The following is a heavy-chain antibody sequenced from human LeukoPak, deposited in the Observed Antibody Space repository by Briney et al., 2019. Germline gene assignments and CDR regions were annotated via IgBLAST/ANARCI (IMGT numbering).Heavy chain of an antibody. CDR3: ARDRKQLWFPDAFDI. CDR1: GFTFSSYA. Sequence: GGSLRLSCAASGFTFSSYAMHWVRQAPGKGLEWVAVISYDGSNKYYADSVKGRFTISRDNSKNTLYLQMNSLRAEDAAVYYCARDRKQLWFPDAFDIWGQGTMVTVSS. J-gene: IGHJ3*02. CDR2: ISYDGSNK. V-gene: IGHV3-30*04. D-gene: IGHD5-18*01.